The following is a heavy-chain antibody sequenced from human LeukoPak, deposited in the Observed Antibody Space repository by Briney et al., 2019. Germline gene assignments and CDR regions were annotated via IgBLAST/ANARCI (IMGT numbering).Heavy chain of an antibody. J-gene: IGHJ5*02. V-gene: IGHV1-46*01. CDR1: GYTFTNYY. D-gene: IGHD3-3*01. CDR2: INPSSGTT. Sequence: ASVKVSCKASGYTFTNYYMVWVRQAPGQGLEWMGIINPSSGTTNYAQKFQGRVTMTRDMSTSTVYMELSSLRSEDTAVYYCARGPHKRTYDRDNWFDPWGQGTLVTVSS. CDR3: ARGPHKRTYDRDNWFDP.